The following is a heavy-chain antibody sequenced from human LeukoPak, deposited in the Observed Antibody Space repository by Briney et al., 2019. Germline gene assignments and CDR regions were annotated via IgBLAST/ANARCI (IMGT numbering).Heavy chain of an antibody. CDR2: IKSKTDGETT. CDR1: GFIFSNAW. Sequence: GGSLRLSCVVSGFIFSNAWLTWVRQAPGKGLEWVGRIKSKTDGETTDYAAPAKGRFTISRDDSKNTLYLQMNSLKTEDTAVYYCTTDHDYGDYAPQVAWGQGTLVTVSS. J-gene: IGHJ5*02. D-gene: IGHD4-17*01. CDR3: TTDHDYGDYAPQVA. V-gene: IGHV3-15*01.